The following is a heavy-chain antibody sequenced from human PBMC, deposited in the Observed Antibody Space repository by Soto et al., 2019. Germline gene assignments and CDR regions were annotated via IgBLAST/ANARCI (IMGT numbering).Heavy chain of an antibody. J-gene: IGHJ4*02. CDR2: INHSGST. Sequence: QVQLQQWGAGLLKPSETLSLTCAVYGGSFSGYYWSWIRQPPGKGLEWIGEINHSGSTNYNPSLKSRVTISVDTSKNQFSLKLSSVTAADTAVYYCARGYYGSGNYYKHNSRRGSFDYWGQGTLVTVSS. CDR3: ARGYYGSGNYYKHNSRRGSFDY. D-gene: IGHD3-10*01. CDR1: GGSFSGYY. V-gene: IGHV4-34*01.